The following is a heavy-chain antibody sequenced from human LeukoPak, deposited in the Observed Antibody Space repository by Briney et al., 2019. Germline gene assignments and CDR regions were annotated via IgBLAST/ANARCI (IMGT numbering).Heavy chain of an antibody. Sequence: GGSLRLSCAASGFTFSSYAMSWVRQAPGKGLGWVSAISGSGGSTYYADSVKGRFTTSRDNSKNTLYLQMNSLRAEDTAVYYCAKHRVWLQAHFDYWGQGTLVTVSS. CDR1: GFTFSSYA. J-gene: IGHJ4*02. CDR2: ISGSGGST. CDR3: AKHRVWLQAHFDY. V-gene: IGHV3-23*01. D-gene: IGHD5-24*01.